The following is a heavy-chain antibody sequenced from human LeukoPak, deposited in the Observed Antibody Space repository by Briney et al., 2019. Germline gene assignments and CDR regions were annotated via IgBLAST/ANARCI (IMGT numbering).Heavy chain of an antibody. CDR3: ARDRGFHCSSTSCSTRNAFDI. CDR1: RFTVSSNY. Sequence: GGSLRLSCAASRFTVSSNYMSWVRQAPGKGLEWVSVIYSGGSTYYADSVKGRFTISRDNSKNTLYLQMNSLRAEDTAVYYCARDRGFHCSSTSCSTRNAFDIWGQGTMVTVSS. CDR2: IYSGGST. J-gene: IGHJ3*02. D-gene: IGHD2-2*01. V-gene: IGHV3-66*02.